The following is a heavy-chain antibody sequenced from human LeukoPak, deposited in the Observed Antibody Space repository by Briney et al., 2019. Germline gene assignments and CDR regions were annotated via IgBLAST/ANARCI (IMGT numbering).Heavy chain of an antibody. V-gene: IGHV3-48*01. J-gene: IGHJ6*03. CDR1: GFTFSSYS. D-gene: IGHD1-26*01. CDR2: ISTGSSTI. Sequence: GGSLRLSCAASGFTFSSYSMKWVRQAPGKGLEWVSYISTGSSTIYYADSVKGRFTISRDNAKNSLYLQMNSLRAEDTGVYYCARSGMVGATVVYNYMDVWSKGTTVTVSS. CDR3: ARSGMVGATVVYNYMDV.